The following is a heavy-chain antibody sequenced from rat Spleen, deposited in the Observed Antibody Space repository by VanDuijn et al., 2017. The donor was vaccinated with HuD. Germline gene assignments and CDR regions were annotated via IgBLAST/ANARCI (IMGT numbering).Heavy chain of an antibody. J-gene: IGHJ2*01. CDR2: ISYDGRST. V-gene: IGHV5-29*01. CDR3: ARAYYDGTYY. CDR1: GFIFSRSA. Sequence: EVQLVESGGGLVQPGRSLKLSCAASGFIFSRSAMAWVRQAPTKGLEWVATISYDGRSTYYRDSVKGRFTISRDDAKNTLYLQMDSLRSEDTATYYCARAYYDGTYYWGQGVMVTVSS. D-gene: IGHD1-12*02.